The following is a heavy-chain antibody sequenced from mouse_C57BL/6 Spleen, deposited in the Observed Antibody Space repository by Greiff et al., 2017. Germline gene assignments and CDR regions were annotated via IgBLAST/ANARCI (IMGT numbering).Heavy chain of an antibody. CDR2: IDPSDSYT. V-gene: IGHV1-69*01. CDR1: GYTFTSYW. Sequence: QVQLQQPGAELVMPGASVKLSCKASGYTFTSYWMHWVKQRPGQGLEWIGEIDPSDSYTNYNQKFKGKSTLTVDKSSSTAYMQLSSRTSEDSAVYYCARACDEYDGAWFAYWGQVTLVTVSA. D-gene: IGHD2-4*01. J-gene: IGHJ3*01. CDR3: ARACDEYDGAWFAY.